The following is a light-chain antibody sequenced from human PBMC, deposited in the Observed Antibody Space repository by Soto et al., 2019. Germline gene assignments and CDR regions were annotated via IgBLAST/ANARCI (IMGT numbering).Light chain of an antibody. Sequence: DIQMTQSPSTLSASVGDRVTITCRASQSISSWLAWYQQKPGKAPTLLIYDASSLESGVPSRFSGSGSGTEFTLTLRSLQPDDFATYYCQQYNSYPLTFGGGTKVEIK. CDR3: QQYNSYPLT. J-gene: IGKJ4*01. CDR2: DAS. CDR1: QSISSW. V-gene: IGKV1-5*01.